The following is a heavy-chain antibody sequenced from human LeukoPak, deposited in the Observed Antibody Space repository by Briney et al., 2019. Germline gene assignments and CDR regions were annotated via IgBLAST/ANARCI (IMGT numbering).Heavy chain of an antibody. CDR2: IYYSGGT. Sequence: PSETLSLTCTVFADSIRSYSWSWIRQTPVKGLEWIGYIYYSGGTNYNPSLQSRVTMSIDTSENQLSLRLTSLTAADTAVYYCARLSGSPLSKYYYHMDIWGKGTTVIVS. D-gene: IGHD5/OR15-5a*01. CDR3: ARLSGSPLSKYYYHMDI. J-gene: IGHJ6*03. V-gene: IGHV4-59*01. CDR1: ADSIRSYS.